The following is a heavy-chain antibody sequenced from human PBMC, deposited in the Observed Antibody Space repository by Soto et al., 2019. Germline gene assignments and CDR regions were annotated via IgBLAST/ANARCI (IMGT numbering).Heavy chain of an antibody. J-gene: IGHJ3*02. D-gene: IGHD2-21*01. CDR1: GGTFSTYS. CDR2: IIPMLGVR. Sequence: QVQLVQSGAEVKKPGSSVKVSCKDSGGTFSTYSMFWVRQAPGQGLEWMGRIIPMLGVRNFAQRFQDRVTITADKATATVHMELSSLRSEDTALYYCTIGSWSGEVFDIWGQGTMVTVSS. V-gene: IGHV1-69*02. CDR3: TIGSWSGEVFDI.